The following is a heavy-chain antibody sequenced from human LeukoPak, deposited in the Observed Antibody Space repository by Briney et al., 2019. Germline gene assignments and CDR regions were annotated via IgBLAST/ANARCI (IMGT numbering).Heavy chain of an antibody. CDR2: INPSGGST. CDR1: GYTFTSYY. Sequence: GASVKVSCKASGYTFTSYYMHWVRQAPGQGLEWMGIINPSGGSTSYAQKFQGRVTMTRDTSTSTVYMELSSLRSEDTAVYYCARAGAAAGRYYYMDVWGKGTTVTISS. CDR3: ARAGAAAGRYYYMDV. V-gene: IGHV1-46*01. J-gene: IGHJ6*03. D-gene: IGHD6-13*01.